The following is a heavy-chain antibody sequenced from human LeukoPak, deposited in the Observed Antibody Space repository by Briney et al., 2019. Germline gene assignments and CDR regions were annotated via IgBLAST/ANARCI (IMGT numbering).Heavy chain of an antibody. CDR1: GGSISSGSYY. CDR3: ARESSLLRSTDY. J-gene: IGHJ4*02. D-gene: IGHD3-3*01. V-gene: IGHV4-61*02. CDR2: IYTSGST. Sequence: SQTLSLTCTVSGGSISSGSYYWSWSRQPAGKGLEWIGRIYTSGSTNYNPSLKSRVIISVDTSKTQFSLKLSSVTAADTAVYYCARESSLLRSTDYWGQGTLVTVSS.